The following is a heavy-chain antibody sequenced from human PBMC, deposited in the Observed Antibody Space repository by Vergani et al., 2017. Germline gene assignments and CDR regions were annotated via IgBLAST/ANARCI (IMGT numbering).Heavy chain of an antibody. CDR2: INPSGGYT. Sequence: QVQLVQSGAEVKKPGASVKVSCKASGYPFTSYYMHWVRQAPGQGLEWMGIINPSGGYTSYAQKFQGRVTMTRDTSTSTVYMELSSLRSEDTAVYYCARAFSSTSPFDYWGQGTLVTVSS. J-gene: IGHJ4*02. CDR3: ARAFSSTSPFDY. CDR1: GYPFTSYY. V-gene: IGHV1-46*03. D-gene: IGHD2-2*01.